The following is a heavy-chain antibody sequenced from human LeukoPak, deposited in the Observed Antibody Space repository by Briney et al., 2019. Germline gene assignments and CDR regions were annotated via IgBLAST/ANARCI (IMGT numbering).Heavy chain of an antibody. CDR2: INHSGST. D-gene: IGHD6-19*01. V-gene: IGHV4-34*01. Sequence: SETLSLTCAVYGGSFSGYYWSWIRLPPGKGLEWIGEINHSGSTNYNPSLKSRVTISVDTSKNQFSLKLSSVTAADTAVYYCARVSSGWYGAFDIWGQGTMVTVSS. J-gene: IGHJ3*02. CDR1: GGSFSGYY. CDR3: ARVSSGWYGAFDI.